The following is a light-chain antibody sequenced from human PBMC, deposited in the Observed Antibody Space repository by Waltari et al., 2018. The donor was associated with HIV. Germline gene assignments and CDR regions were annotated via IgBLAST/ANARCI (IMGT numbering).Light chain of an antibody. V-gene: IGKV1-39*01. CDR1: QSISTS. Sequence: DIQMTQSPSSLSASVGDRVTITCRASQSISTSLNWYQQKPGKAPKLLIYAASSLQSGVPSRFRGSGSGTDFTLTISSLQPEDFATYYCQQGSFTPPTFGQGTKVEVK. J-gene: IGKJ1*01. CDR3: QQGSFTPPT. CDR2: AAS.